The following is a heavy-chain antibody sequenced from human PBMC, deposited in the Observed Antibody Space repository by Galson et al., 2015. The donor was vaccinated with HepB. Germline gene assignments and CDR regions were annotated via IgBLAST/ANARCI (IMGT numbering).Heavy chain of an antibody. D-gene: IGHD1-1*01. CDR1: GFTFSPSW. Sequence: SLRLSCAASGFTFSPSWMTWVRQPPGEGLQWVANIKPDGSERSYVDSVKGRFTISRDNAKNSLYLQIDSLRVEDTALYFCVRDNAGACDTWGQGTLVTVSS. V-gene: IGHV3-7*03. CDR2: IKPDGSER. CDR3: VRDNAGACDT. J-gene: IGHJ3*01.